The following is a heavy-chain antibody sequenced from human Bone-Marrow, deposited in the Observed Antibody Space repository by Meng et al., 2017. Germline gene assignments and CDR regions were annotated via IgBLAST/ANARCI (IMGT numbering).Heavy chain of an antibody. CDR3: ARVGGYDFWSGYYVESYYYGMDV. D-gene: IGHD3-3*01. CDR1: GGIFSNYV. CDR2: ISAYNGNT. V-gene: IGHV1-18*01. Sequence: ASVKVSCKALGGIFSNYVIGWVRQAPGQGLEWMGWISAYNGNTNYAQKLQGRVTMTTDTSTSTAYMELRSLRSDDTAVYYCARVGGYDFWSGYYVESYYYGMDVWGQGTTVTVSS. J-gene: IGHJ6*02.